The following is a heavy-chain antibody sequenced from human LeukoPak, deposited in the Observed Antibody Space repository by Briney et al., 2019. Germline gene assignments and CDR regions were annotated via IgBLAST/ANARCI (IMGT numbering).Heavy chain of an antibody. J-gene: IGHJ4*02. CDR3: ARDRNYYGSASLDY. V-gene: IGHV3-7*01. Sequence: GGSLRLSCAASGFTFSSYWMSWVRQAPGKGLEWVANIKQDGSEKYYVDSVKGRFTISRDNAKNSLYLQMNSLRAEDTAVYYCARDRNYYGSASLDYWGQGTLVTVSS. D-gene: IGHD3-10*01. CDR2: IKQDGSEK. CDR1: GFTFSSYW.